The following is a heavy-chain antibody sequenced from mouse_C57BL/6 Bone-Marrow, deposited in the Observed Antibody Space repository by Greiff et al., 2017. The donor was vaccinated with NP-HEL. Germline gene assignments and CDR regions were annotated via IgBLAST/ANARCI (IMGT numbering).Heavy chain of an antibody. CDR3: TRSIYYDYSDGPLYAKDY. CDR2: IRNKGNGSSS. D-gene: IGHD2-4*01. Sequence: DVKLVESGGGLVQPGGSLSLSCAASGFTFTDYYMSWVRQPPGKALEWLAFIRNKGNGSSSEYSASVKGRFTISRDNSQSILNLQMNALRAEDSATYYCTRSIYYDYSDGPLYAKDYWGRGTSVTVSS. V-gene: IGHV7-3*01. CDR1: GFTFTDYY. J-gene: IGHJ4*01.